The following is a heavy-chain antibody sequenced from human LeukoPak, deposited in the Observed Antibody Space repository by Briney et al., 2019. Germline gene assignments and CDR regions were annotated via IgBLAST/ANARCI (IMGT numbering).Heavy chain of an antibody. CDR3: VRNTLGHYDAFDI. V-gene: IGHV4-59*01. CDR1: GGSISGYY. CDR2: IYYSGSI. D-gene: IGHD1/OR15-1a*01. Sequence: PSETLSLTCTVSGGSISGYYWSWIRQPPGKGLEWIGYIYYSGSINYNSSLKSRVAISVDTSRNQFSLNLSSMTAADTAVYYCVRNTLGHYDAFDIWGQGTMVTVSS. J-gene: IGHJ3*02.